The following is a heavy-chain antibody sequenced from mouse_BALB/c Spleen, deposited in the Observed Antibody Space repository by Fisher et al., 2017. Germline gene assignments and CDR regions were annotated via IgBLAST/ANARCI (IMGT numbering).Heavy chain of an antibody. J-gene: IGHJ4*01. Sequence: KFKGKATMTVDKSSSTAYMELARLTSEDSAIYYCAREAGITTVYYAMDYWGQGTSVTVSS. V-gene: IGHV1S137*01. D-gene: IGHD1-1*01. CDR3: AREAGITTVYYAMDY.